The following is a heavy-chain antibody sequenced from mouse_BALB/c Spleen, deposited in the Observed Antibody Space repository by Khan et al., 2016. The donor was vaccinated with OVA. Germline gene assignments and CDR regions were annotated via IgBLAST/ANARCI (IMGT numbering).Heavy chain of an antibody. CDR3: ARKDYYDYDPFAY. V-gene: IGHV3-2*02. Sequence: EVQLQESGPGLVKPSQSLSLTCTVTGYSITSEYAWNWIRQFPGNKLEWMGYISYSGNTRSNPSRKSRISITRDTSKNQFFLQLNSVTTEDTATYYCARKDYYDYDPFAYWGQGTLVTVSA. CDR1: GYSITSEYA. CDR2: ISYSGNT. J-gene: IGHJ3*01. D-gene: IGHD2-4*01.